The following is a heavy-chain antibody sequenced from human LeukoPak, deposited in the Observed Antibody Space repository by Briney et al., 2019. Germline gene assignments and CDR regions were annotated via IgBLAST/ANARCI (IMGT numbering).Heavy chain of an antibody. CDR1: GDSVSSNSVT. V-gene: IGHV6-1*01. J-gene: IGHJ5*02. CDR3: ARRLTQYDCFDP. D-gene: IGHD2-2*01. Sequence: SQTRSLTCASSGDSVSSNSVTGNWIRQSPSRGLEWLGRTYYRSTWYNDYAVSVRGRITVNPDTSKNQFSLHLNSVTPEDTAVYYCARRLTQYDCFDPWGQGILVTVSS. CDR2: TYYRSTWYN.